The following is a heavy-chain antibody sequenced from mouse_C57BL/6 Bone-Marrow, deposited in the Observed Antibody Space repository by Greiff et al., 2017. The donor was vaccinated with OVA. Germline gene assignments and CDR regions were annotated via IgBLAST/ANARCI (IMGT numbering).Heavy chain of an antibody. CDR1: GFTFSSYA. J-gene: IGHJ4*01. Sequence: EVMLVESGEGLVKPGGSLKLSCAASGFTFSSYAMSWVRQTPEKRLEWVAYISRGGDYIYYADTVKGRFTISRDNARNTLYLQMSSLKSEDTAMYYGTREGGYCPMDYWGQGTSVTVSA. CDR3: TREGGYCPMDY. D-gene: IGHD2-3*01. CDR2: ISRGGDYI. V-gene: IGHV5-9-1*02.